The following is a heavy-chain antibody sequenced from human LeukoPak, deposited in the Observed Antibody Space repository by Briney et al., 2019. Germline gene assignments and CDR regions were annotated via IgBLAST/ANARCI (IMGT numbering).Heavy chain of an antibody. V-gene: IGHV5-51*01. J-gene: IGHJ5*02. Sequence: GESLKISCKGSGYIFTSYWIGWVRQIPGKGLEWMGIIYPGDSDTRYSPSFQGQVTISADKSISTAYLQWSSLKASDTAMYYCARHGPDYYDSSGYYIRANWFDPWGQGTLVTVSS. CDR3: ARHGPDYYDSSGYYIRANWFDP. CDR2: IYPGDSDT. D-gene: IGHD3-22*01. CDR1: GYIFTSYW.